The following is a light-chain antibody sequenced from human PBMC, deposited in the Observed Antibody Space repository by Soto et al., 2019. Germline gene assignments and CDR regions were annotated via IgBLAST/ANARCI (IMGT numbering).Light chain of an antibody. Sequence: QSALTQPASVSGSPGQSITISCTGTSSDVGGYNYVSSYQQHPGKAPKLMIYDVRNLPSGVSNRFSGSKSGNTASLTISGLQAEDEADYYCSSYTSSSTLVVLGGGTKLTVL. CDR2: DVR. CDR1: SSDVGGYNY. J-gene: IGLJ2*01. V-gene: IGLV2-14*01. CDR3: SSYTSSSTLVV.